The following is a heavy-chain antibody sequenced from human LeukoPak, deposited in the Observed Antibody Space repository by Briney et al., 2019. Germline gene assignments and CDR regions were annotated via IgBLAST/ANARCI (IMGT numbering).Heavy chain of an antibody. Sequence: GGSLRLSCAASGFTFSSYAMHWVRQAPAKGLEWVAVISYDGSNKYYADSVKGRFTISRDNSKNTLYLQMNSLRAEDTAVYYCARDNELLVAGKNWFDPWGQGTLVTVSS. J-gene: IGHJ5*02. CDR2: ISYDGSNK. CDR3: ARDNELLVAGKNWFDP. D-gene: IGHD2-15*01. CDR1: GFTFSSYA. V-gene: IGHV3-30-3*01.